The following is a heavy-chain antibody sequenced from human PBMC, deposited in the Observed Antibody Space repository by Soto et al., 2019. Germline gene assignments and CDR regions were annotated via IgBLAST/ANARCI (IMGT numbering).Heavy chain of an antibody. J-gene: IGHJ4*02. CDR1: GFTFSSYS. CDR2: ISSSSSYI. Sequence: EVQLVESGGGLVKPGGSLRLSCAASGFTFSSYSMNWVRQAPGKGLEWVSSISSSSSYIYYADSAKGRFTISRDNAKNSLYLQMNSLRAEDTAVYYCARVRWLQGGYYFDYWGQGTLVTVSS. D-gene: IGHD5-12*01. CDR3: ARVRWLQGGYYFDY. V-gene: IGHV3-21*01.